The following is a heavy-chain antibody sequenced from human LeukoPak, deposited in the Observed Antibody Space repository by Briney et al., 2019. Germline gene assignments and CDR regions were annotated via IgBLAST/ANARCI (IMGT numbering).Heavy chain of an antibody. CDR3: ARAFSGSYLLVAFDI. CDR1: GYTFTSYD. V-gene: IGHV1-8*01. Sequence: ASVKVSCKASGYTFTSYDINWVRQATGQGLEWMGWMNPNSGNTGYAQKFQGRVTMTRNTSISTAYMELSSLRSEDTAVYYRARAFSGSYLLVAFDIWGQGTMVTVSS. D-gene: IGHD1-26*01. CDR2: MNPNSGNT. J-gene: IGHJ3*02.